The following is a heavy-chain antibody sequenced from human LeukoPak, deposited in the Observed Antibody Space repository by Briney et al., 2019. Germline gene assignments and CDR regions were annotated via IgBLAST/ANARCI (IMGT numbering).Heavy chain of an antibody. CDR1: GFTFSSYG. CDR3: ARTGDVDTAMVLNYYYYGMDV. V-gene: IGHV3-33*01. D-gene: IGHD5-18*01. CDR2: IWYDGSNK. J-gene: IGHJ6*02. Sequence: GRSLRLSCAASGFTFSSYGMRWVRQAPGKGLEWVAVIWYDGSNKYYADSVKGRFTISRDNSKNTLYLQMNSLRAEDTAVYYCARTGDVDTAMVLNYYYYGMDVWGQGTTVTVSS.